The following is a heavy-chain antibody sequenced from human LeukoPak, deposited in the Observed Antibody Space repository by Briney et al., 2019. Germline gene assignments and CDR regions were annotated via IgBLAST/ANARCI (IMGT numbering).Heavy chain of an antibody. V-gene: IGHV3-30*04. D-gene: IGHD6-13*01. CDR2: ISYDGSNK. CDR1: GFTFSSYA. Sequence: SGGSLRLSCAASGFTFSSYAMHWVRQAPGKGLEWVALISYDGSNKYYTDSVKGRFTISRDDSKNTYLQMNRLRAEDTAVYYCAKDGGTGRIAAPGADYWGQGTLVTVSS. CDR3: AKDGGTGRIAAPGADY. J-gene: IGHJ4*02.